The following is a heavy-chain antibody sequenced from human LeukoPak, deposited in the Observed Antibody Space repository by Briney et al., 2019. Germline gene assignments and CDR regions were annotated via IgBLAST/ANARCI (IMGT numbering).Heavy chain of an antibody. V-gene: IGHV4-38-2*02. CDR1: GYSISSSYY. D-gene: IGHD5-24*01. CDR2: IYHSGST. J-gene: IGHJ4*02. CDR3: ARDPWRDGPPDLDY. Sequence: PSETLSLTCTVSGYSISSSYYWGWIRQPPGKGLEWIGSIYHSGSTYYNPSLKSRVTISVDTSKNQFSLKLSFVTAADTAVYYCARDPWRDGPPDLDYWGQGTLVTVSS.